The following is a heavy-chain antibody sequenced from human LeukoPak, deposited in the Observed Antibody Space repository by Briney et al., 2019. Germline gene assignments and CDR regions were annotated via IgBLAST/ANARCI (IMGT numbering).Heavy chain of an antibody. J-gene: IGHJ6*03. CDR2: INPSGGST. CDR1: GYTFTNYY. V-gene: IGHV1-46*01. D-gene: IGHD3-10*01. CDR3: AIGVFYYYYMNV. Sequence: GSSVNVSCKASGYTFTNYYMHWVRQAPGQGLAWMGIINPSGGSTSYAQKFQGRVTMTRDTSISTAYMELSRLRSDDTAVYYCAIGVFYYYYMNVWGKGTTVTVSS.